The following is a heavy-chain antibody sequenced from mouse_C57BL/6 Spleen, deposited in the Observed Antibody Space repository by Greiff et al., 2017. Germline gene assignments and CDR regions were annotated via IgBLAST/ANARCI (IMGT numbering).Heavy chain of an antibody. CDR3: ARSFTTVVADY. CDR2: IYPGDGDT. V-gene: IGHV1-80*01. J-gene: IGHJ2*01. Sequence: QVQLQQSGAELVKPGASVKISCKASGYAFSSSWMNWVKQRPGKGLEWIGQIYPGDGDTTYNGKFKGKATLTADKSSSTAYMQLSSLTSEDSAVYFCARSFTTVVADYWGQGTTLTVSS. CDR1: GYAFSSSW. D-gene: IGHD1-1*01.